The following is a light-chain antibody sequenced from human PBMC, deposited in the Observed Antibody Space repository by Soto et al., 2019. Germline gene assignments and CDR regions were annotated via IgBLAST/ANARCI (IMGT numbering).Light chain of an antibody. J-gene: IGLJ1*01. Sequence: QSALTQPRSVSGSPGQSVTISCTGTSTDVGGYNYVSWYQQHPGKAPKLMIYDVSKRPSGVPDRFSGSKSDNTASLTISGLQAEDDADYYCCSYAGSYYVFGTGTKVTVL. CDR2: DVS. CDR3: CSYAGSYYV. CDR1: STDVGGYNY. V-gene: IGLV2-11*01.